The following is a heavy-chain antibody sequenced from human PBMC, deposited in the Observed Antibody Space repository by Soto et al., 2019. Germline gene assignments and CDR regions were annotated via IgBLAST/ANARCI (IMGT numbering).Heavy chain of an antibody. V-gene: IGHV3-15*07. J-gene: IGHJ5*02. CDR2: IKRKTDGGTT. CDR1: GFTLSNAW. D-gene: IGHD3-10*01. CDR3: TAGTISNYFDP. Sequence: GGSLRLSCAASGFTLSNAWMHWVRQAPGKGLEWVGRIKRKTDGGTTDYAAPVTGRFTISRDDSKNMLYLQMNSLKNEDTAVYYCTAGTISNYFDPWGQGTLVTVSS.